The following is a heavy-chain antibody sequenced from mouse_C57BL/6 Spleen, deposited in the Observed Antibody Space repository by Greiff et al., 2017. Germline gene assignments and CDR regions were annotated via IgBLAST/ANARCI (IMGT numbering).Heavy chain of an antibody. CDR1: GFNIKDDY. D-gene: IGHD2-3*01. CDR3: TTLYDGYYAVDY. J-gene: IGHJ2*01. V-gene: IGHV14-4*01. Sequence: VQLQQSGAELVRPGASVKLSCTASGFNIKDDYMHWVKQRPEQGLEWIGWIDPENGDTEYASKFQGKATITADTSSNTAYLQLSSLTSEDTAVYYCTTLYDGYYAVDYWGQGTTLTVSS. CDR2: IDPENGDT.